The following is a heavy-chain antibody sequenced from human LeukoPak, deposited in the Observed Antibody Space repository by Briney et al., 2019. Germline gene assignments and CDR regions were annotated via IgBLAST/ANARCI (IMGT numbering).Heavy chain of an antibody. CDR3: ARAFEYSSSSVDY. D-gene: IGHD6-6*01. CDR2: IYHSGST. V-gene: IGHV4-38-2*02. J-gene: IGHJ4*02. Sequence: PSETLSLTCTVSGGSISSYYWGWIRQPPGKGLEWIGSIYHSGSTYYNPSLKSRVTISVDTSKNQFSLKLSSVTAADTAVYYCARAFEYSSSSVDYWGQGTLVTVSS. CDR1: GGSISSYY.